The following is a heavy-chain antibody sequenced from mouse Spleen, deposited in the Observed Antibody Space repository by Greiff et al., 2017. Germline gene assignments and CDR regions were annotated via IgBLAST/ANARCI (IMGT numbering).Heavy chain of an antibody. CDR3: ARETGTGYYFDY. CDR1: GYTFTSYG. J-gene: IGHJ2*01. CDR2: IYPRSGNT. V-gene: IGHV1-81*01. D-gene: IGHD4-1*01. Sequence: QVQLQQSGAELARPGASVKLSCKASGYTFTSYGISWVKQRTGQGLEWIGEIYPRSGNTYYNEKFKGKATLTADKSSSTAYMELRSLTSEDSAVYFCARETGTGYYFDYWGQGTTLTVSS.